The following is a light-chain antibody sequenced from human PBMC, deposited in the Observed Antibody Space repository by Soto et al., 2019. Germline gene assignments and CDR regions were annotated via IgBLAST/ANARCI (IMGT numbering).Light chain of an antibody. J-gene: IGLJ2*01. Sequence: QLVLTQSPSASASLGASVKLTCTLSSGHSSYAIAWHQQQPEKGPRYLMKLNSDGSHSKGDGIPDRFSGSSSRAERYLTISSLQSEDEAAYYCQTWDTGIRVFGGGTKLTVL. CDR3: QTWDTGIRV. CDR2: LNSDGSH. V-gene: IGLV4-69*01. CDR1: SGHSSYA.